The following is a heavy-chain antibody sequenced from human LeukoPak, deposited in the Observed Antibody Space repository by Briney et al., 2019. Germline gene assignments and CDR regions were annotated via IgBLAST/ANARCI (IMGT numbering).Heavy chain of an antibody. D-gene: IGHD6-13*01. CDR3: VHIVRHTSSWYGTFDY. Sequence: ESGPTLVNPTQTLTLTCTFSGFSLSTSGVGVGWIRQPPGKALEWLALIYWDDVKRYSPSLKSRLTITKDTSKNQVVLTMTNMDPVDTATYYCVHIVRHTSSWYGTFDYWGQGTLVTVSS. J-gene: IGHJ4*02. CDR2: IYWDDVK. V-gene: IGHV2-5*02. CDR1: GFSLSTSGVG.